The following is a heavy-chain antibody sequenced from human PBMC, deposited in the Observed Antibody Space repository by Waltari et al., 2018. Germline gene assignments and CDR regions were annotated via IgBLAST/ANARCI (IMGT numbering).Heavy chain of an antibody. Sequence: QLQLQESGPGLVKPSETLSLTCTVSGCSISSRSYYWGWIRQSPGKGLEWIGSIYYSGSTYYNPTLKSRVTISGDTSKNQFSLKLSSVTAADTAVYYCARHWKKSGYRFDPWGQGTLVTVSS. D-gene: IGHD5-12*01. J-gene: IGHJ5*02. CDR1: GCSISSRSYY. CDR3: ARHWKKSGYRFDP. V-gene: IGHV4-39*01. CDR2: IYYSGST.